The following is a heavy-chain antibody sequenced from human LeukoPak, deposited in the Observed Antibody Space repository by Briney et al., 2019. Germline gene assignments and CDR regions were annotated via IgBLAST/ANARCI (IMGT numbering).Heavy chain of an antibody. Sequence: PSETLSLTCTVSGGSISSYYWSWIRQPAGKGLEWIGRIYTSGSTNYNPSLKSRVTMSVDTSKNQFSLKLSSVTAADTAVYYCARDVHIVVVTATNNWFDPWGQGTLVTVSS. CDR2: IYTSGST. CDR3: ARDVHIVVVTATNNWFDP. CDR1: GGSISSYY. D-gene: IGHD2-21*02. J-gene: IGHJ5*02. V-gene: IGHV4-4*07.